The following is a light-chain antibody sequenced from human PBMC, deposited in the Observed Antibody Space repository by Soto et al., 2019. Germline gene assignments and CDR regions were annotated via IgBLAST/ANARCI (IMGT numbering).Light chain of an antibody. CDR2: KAS. J-gene: IGKJ5*01. V-gene: IGKV1-5*03. Sequence: DVQMTQSPSTLSASVGDSVTITCRASQSVNNWLAWYQQKPGKAPRLLIYKASTLKSGVPSRFSGSGSGTEFTLTISSLQPDDFATYYCQHYNSYPYTFGRGTRLEIK. CDR3: QHYNSYPYT. CDR1: QSVNNW.